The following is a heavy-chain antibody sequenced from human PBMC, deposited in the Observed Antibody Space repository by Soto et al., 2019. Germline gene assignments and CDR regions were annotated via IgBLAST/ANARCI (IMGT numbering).Heavy chain of an antibody. J-gene: IGHJ1*01. CDR2: FDPEDGET. Sequence: ASVKVSCKVSGYTLTELSMHWVRQAPGKGLEWMGGFDPEDGETIYAQKFQGRVTMTEDTSTDTAYMELSSLRSEDTAVYYCATDRPAVAGTSAEYFQHWGQGTLVTVSS. V-gene: IGHV1-24*01. CDR1: GYTLTELS. CDR3: ATDRPAVAGTSAEYFQH. D-gene: IGHD6-19*01.